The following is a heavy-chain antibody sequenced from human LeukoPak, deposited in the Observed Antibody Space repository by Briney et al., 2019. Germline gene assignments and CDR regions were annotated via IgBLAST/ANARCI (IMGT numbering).Heavy chain of an antibody. CDR3: ARDNGDSRFDY. CDR1: GFTFSNHA. J-gene: IGHJ4*02. D-gene: IGHD4-17*01. Sequence: PGGSLRLSCAASGFTFSNHAMNWVRQAPGKGLEWVSIISGSGTVTYYADSVKGRFTISRDNAKNSLYLQMNSLRAEDTAVYCARDNGDSRFDYWGQGTLVTVSS. CDR2: ISGSGTVT. V-gene: IGHV3-23*01.